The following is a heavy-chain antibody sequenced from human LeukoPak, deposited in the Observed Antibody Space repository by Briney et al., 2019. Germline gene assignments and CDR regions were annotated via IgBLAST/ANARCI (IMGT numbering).Heavy chain of an antibody. CDR1: GFTFSSYG. J-gene: IGHJ4*02. V-gene: IGHV3-30*03. CDR2: ISYDGSKK. D-gene: IGHD3-22*01. CDR3: ARGNTMIVKSTPADY. Sequence: GGSLRLSCAASGFTFSSYGMHWVRQAPGKGLEWAAVISYDGSKKYYADSVKGRFTVSRDSSKNTLYLQMNSLRAEDTAVYYCARGNTMIVKSTPADYWGQGTLVTVSS.